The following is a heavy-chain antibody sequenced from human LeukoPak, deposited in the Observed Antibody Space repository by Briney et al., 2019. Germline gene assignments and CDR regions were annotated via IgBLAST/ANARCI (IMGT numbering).Heavy chain of an antibody. CDR1: GGSFSGYY. CDR3: ARHSGSFYFYYYMDV. V-gene: IGHV4-34*01. D-gene: IGHD1-26*01. Sequence: SETLSLTCAVYGGSFSGYYWSWIRQPPGKGLEWIGEINHSGSTNYNPSLKSRVTISVDTSKNQFSLKLTSVTAADTAVYYCARHSGSFYFYYYMDVWGKGTTVTVSS. J-gene: IGHJ6*03. CDR2: INHSGST.